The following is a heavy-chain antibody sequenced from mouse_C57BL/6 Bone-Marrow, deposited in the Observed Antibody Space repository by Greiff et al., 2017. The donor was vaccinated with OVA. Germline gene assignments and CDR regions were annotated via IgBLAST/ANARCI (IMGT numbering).Heavy chain of an antibody. J-gene: IGHJ2*01. V-gene: IGHV1-5*01. Sequence: VQLKQSGTVLARPGASVKMSCKTSGYTFTSYWMHWVKQRPGQGLEWIGAIYPGNSDTRYNQKFKGKANLTAVTSASTAYMELSSLTNEDSAVYYCTRSAVVATGDFDYWGQGTTLTVSS. CDR2: IYPGNSDT. CDR1: GYTFTSYW. D-gene: IGHD1-1*01. CDR3: TRSAVVATGDFDY.